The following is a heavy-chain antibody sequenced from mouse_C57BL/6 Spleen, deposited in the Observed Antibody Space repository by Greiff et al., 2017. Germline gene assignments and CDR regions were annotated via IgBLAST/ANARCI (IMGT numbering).Heavy chain of an antibody. CDR1: GFTFSDYG. CDR2: ISSGSSTI. Sequence: DVKLVESGGGLVKPGGSLKLSCAASGFTFSDYGMHWVRQAPEKGLEWVAYISSGSSTIYYADTVKGRFTISRDNAKNTLFLQMASLRSGDTAMYYCARNLYYGSSYGVDYWGQGTTLTVSS. CDR3: ARNLYYGSSYGVDY. V-gene: IGHV5-17*01. D-gene: IGHD1-1*01. J-gene: IGHJ2*01.